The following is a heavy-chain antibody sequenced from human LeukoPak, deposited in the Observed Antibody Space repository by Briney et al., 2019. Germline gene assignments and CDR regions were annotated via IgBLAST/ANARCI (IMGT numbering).Heavy chain of an antibody. J-gene: IGHJ4*02. Sequence: RPGGSLRLSCAASGFTFSSYAMSWVRQAPGKGLEWVSAISGSGGTTYYADSVKGRFTISRDNSKNTLYLQMNSLGAEDTAVYYCAKDTVVGATTNLFDYWGQGTLVTVSS. D-gene: IGHD1-26*01. CDR1: GFTFSSYA. CDR2: ISGSGGTT. V-gene: IGHV3-23*01. CDR3: AKDTVVGATTNLFDY.